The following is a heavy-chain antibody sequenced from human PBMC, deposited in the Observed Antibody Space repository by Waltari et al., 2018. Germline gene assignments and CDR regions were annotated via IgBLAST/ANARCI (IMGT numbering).Heavy chain of an antibody. CDR1: GYTFTSYG. CDR3: ARGGDCGGDCYSDYYYGMDV. Sequence: QVQLVQSGAEVKKPGASVKVSCKASGYTFTSYGISWVRQAPGQGLEWMGWISAYNGNTNYAQKLQGRVTMTTDTSTSTAYMGLRGLRSDDTAVYYCARGGDCGGDCYSDYYYGMDVWGQGTTVTVSS. J-gene: IGHJ6*02. CDR2: ISAYNGNT. V-gene: IGHV1-18*01. D-gene: IGHD2-21*02.